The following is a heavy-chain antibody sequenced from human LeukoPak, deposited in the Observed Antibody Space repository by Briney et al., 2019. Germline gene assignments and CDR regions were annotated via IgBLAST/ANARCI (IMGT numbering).Heavy chain of an antibody. J-gene: IGHJ4*02. CDR2: ISPTGAST. D-gene: IGHD1-26*01. Sequence: GGSLRLSCAASTFTFSRYAMAWVRQAPGKGLEWVSAISPTGASTYYADSVKGRFTIYRDNSKNTLYLQMNSLRAEDTAVYYCAKGEVGAISYFYYWGQGTLVTVSS. V-gene: IGHV3-23*01. CDR1: TFTFSRYA. CDR3: AKGEVGAISYFYY.